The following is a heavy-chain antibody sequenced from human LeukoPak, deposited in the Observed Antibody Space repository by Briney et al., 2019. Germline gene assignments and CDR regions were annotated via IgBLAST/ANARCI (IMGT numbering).Heavy chain of an antibody. D-gene: IGHD2-15*01. CDR1: GGSISIYY. V-gene: IGHV4-59*08. CDR3: ARSYCSGGGCYWFDP. J-gene: IGHJ5*02. Sequence: SETLSLTCTVSGGSISIYYWSWIRQPPGKGLEWIGYIYYSGSTNYNPSLKSRVTISVDTSKNQFSLKLSSVTAADTAVYYCARSYCSGGGCYWFDPWGQGTLVTVSS. CDR2: IYYSGST.